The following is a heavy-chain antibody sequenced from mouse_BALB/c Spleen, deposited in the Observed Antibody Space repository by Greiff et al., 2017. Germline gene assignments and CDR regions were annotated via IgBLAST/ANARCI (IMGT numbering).Heavy chain of an antibody. D-gene: IGHD1-1*01. CDR2: INSNGGST. Sequence: EVQLVESGGGLVQPGGSLKLSCAASGFTFSSYGMSWVRQTPDKRLELVATINSNGGSTYYPDSVKGRFTISRDNAKNTLYLQMSSLKSEDTAMYYCARDREFRYYYGSSDAMDYWGQGTSVTVSS. V-gene: IGHV5-6-3*01. J-gene: IGHJ4*01. CDR3: ARDREFRYYYGSSDAMDY. CDR1: GFTFSSYG.